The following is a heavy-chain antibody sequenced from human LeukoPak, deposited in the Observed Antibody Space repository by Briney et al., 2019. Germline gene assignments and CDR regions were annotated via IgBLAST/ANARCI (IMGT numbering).Heavy chain of an antibody. Sequence: SETLSLTCTVSGVSFSSYYWNWIRQPPGKGLEWIGYMYYSGSTNYNPSLKSRVTISVDTSKNQFSLKLSSVTAADTAVYYCATTGGDGDSPHYYYYYYMDVWGKGTTVTVSS. V-gene: IGHV4-59*01. D-gene: IGHD4-17*01. CDR1: GVSFSSYY. J-gene: IGHJ6*03. CDR3: ATTGGDGDSPHYYYYYYMDV. CDR2: MYYSGST.